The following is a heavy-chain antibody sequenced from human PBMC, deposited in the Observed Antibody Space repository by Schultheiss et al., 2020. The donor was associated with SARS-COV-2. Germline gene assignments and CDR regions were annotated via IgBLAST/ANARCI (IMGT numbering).Heavy chain of an antibody. CDR3: ATDRVGPTTDFDH. CDR2: IKQDGSEK. D-gene: IGHD1-26*01. J-gene: IGHJ4*02. V-gene: IGHV3-7*01. Sequence: GGSLRLSCAASGFTFSSYAMSWVRQAPGKGLEWVANIKQDGSEKYYVDSVKGRFTISRDNAKNSLYLQMNSLRAEDTAVYFCATDRVGPTTDFDHWGQGTLVTVSS. CDR1: GFTFSSYA.